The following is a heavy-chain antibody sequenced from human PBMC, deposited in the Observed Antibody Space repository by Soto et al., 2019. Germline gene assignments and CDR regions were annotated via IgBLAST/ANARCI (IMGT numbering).Heavy chain of an antibody. D-gene: IGHD2-2*01. CDR1: GGSISSGVYY. CDR3: ARVPAY. CDR2: MYHSGST. J-gene: IGHJ4*02. V-gene: IGHV4-30-2*01. Sequence: SEALSLTCTFSGGSISSGVYYWSWIRQHPGKGLEWIGYMYHSGSTYYNPSLKSRVTISIDRSKNQFSLKLSSVTAADTAAYYCARVPAYWGQGILVTVS.